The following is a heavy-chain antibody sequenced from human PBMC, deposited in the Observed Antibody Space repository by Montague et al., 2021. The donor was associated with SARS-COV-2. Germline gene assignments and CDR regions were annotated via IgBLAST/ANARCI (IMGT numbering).Heavy chain of an antibody. CDR3: ARARQDVVVPALGIRAYYYDYDMDV. J-gene: IGHJ6*03. V-gene: IGHV4-34*01. D-gene: IGHD2-2*01. CDR2: INHSGST. CDR1: GGSFSGYY. Sequence: SETLSLTCAVYGGSFSGYYWSWIRQPPGKGLEWIGEINHSGSTNYNPSLKSRVTISVDTSKNQFSLKLSSVTAAATAVYYCARARQDVVVPALGIRAYYYDYDMDVWGKGTPVTVSS.